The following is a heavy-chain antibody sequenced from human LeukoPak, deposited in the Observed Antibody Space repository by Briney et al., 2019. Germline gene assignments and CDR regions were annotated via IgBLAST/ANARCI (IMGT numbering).Heavy chain of an antibody. Sequence: PGGSLRLSCAASGFTVSSNYMSWVRQAPGKGLEWVSVIYNGGSTYYADSVKGRFTISRDNSKNTLYLQMNSLRAEDTAVYYCASGRYGSGSYGDYWGQGTLVTVSS. J-gene: IGHJ4*02. V-gene: IGHV3-53*01. CDR1: GFTVSSNY. D-gene: IGHD3-10*01. CDR3: ASGRYGSGSYGDY. CDR2: IYNGGST.